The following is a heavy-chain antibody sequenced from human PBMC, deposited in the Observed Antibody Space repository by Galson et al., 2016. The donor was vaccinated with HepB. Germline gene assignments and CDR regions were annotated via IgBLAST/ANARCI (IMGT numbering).Heavy chain of an antibody. Sequence: LTCGVSGGSISSPNWWSWVRQPPGEGLEWIGEIFHTGMTNYNPSLKSRVTMSVDTTRNQLSLNLPSVPAADTATYFCARFVHCGGDCYSVFDLWGRGTLVTVSS. V-gene: IGHV4-4*01. J-gene: IGHJ4*02. D-gene: IGHD2-21*02. CDR3: ARFVHCGGDCYSVFDL. CDR1: GGSISSPNW. CDR2: IFHTGMT.